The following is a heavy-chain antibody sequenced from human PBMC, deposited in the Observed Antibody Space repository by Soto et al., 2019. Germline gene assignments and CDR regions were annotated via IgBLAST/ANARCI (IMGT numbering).Heavy chain of an antibody. D-gene: IGHD3-3*01. CDR2: ISGSGGST. Sequence: EVQLLESGGGLVQPGGSLRLSCAASGFTFSSYAMSWVRQAPGKGLEWVSAISGSGGSTYYADSVKGRFTISRDNSKHTLYLRMNSLRAEDTAVYYCATIPITIFGVVIIPYYYYMDVWGKGTTVTVSS. CDR1: GFTFSSYA. CDR3: ATIPITIFGVVIIPYYYYMDV. V-gene: IGHV3-23*01. J-gene: IGHJ6*03.